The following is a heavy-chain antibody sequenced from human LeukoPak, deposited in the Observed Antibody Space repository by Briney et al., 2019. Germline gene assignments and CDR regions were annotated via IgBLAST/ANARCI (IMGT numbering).Heavy chain of an antibody. CDR1: GGSISSGGYY. D-gene: IGHD3-22*01. V-gene: IGHV4-39*07. CDR2: IYYSGST. CDR3: ASTLNYYDSSGSVI. Sequence: PSETLSLTCTVSGGSISSGGYYWSWIRQPPGKGLEWIGSIYYSGSTYYNPSLKSRVTISVDTSKYQFSLKLSSVTAADTAVYYCASTLNYYDSSGSVIWGQGTMVTVSS. J-gene: IGHJ3*02.